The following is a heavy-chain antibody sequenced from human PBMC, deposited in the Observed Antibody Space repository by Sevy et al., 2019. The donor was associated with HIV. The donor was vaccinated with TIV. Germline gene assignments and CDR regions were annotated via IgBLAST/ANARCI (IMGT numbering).Heavy chain of an antibody. Sequence: GGSLRLSCAASGFTFSSYAMSWVRQAPGKGLEWVSVINGSGGSTYYADSVKGRFTISRDNSKNTLYLQMNSLRAEDTAVYYCAKDRGAAGRNWFDPWGQGTLVTVSS. V-gene: IGHV3-23*01. J-gene: IGHJ5*02. CDR1: GFTFSSYA. CDR2: INGSGGST. CDR3: AKDRGAAGRNWFDP. D-gene: IGHD6-13*01.